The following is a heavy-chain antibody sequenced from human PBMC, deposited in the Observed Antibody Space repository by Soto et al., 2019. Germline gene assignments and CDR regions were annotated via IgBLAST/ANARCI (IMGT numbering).Heavy chain of an antibody. CDR1: GASLSDNY. V-gene: IGHV4-34*01. CDR3: ASGRGEFDA. J-gene: IGHJ5*02. CDR2: INHSGNT. D-gene: IGHD3-16*01. Sequence: SETLSLTCAVYGASLSDNYCNWLRQPPGKGLEWIGEINHSGNTNYNPSLRSRVTISIDTSKNQLSLNLRSVSAADTAGYDCASGRGEFDAWGQGTLVTVSS.